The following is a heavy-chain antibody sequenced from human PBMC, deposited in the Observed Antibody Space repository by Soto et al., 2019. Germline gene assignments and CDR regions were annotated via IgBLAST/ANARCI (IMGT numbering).Heavy chain of an antibody. J-gene: IGHJ4*02. CDR2: ISGSGGST. D-gene: IGHD3-10*01. CDR3: AKGDYGSGSYFIDY. CDR1: GFTFSSYA. Sequence: EVQLLESGGGLVQPGGSLRLSCAASGFTFSSYAMSWVRQAPGKGLEWVSAISGSGGSTYYADSVKGRFTISRDNSKHTLYLQMNSLRAEDTAVYYCAKGDYGSGSYFIDYWGQGTLVTVSS. V-gene: IGHV3-23*01.